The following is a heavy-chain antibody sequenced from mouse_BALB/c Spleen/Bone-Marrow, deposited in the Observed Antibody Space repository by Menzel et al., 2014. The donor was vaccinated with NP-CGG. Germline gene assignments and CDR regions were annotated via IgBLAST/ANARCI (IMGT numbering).Heavy chain of an antibody. D-gene: IGHD2-3*01. CDR1: GFTFSSYA. CDR3: ARGYDGYFGFAY. Sequence: EVKVEESGGGLVKPGGSLKLSCAASGFTFSSYAMSWVRQTPEKRLEWVASISSGGSTYYPDSVKGRFTISRDNARNILSLQMSSLRSEDTAMYYCARGYDGYFGFAYWGQGTLVTVSA. CDR2: ISSGGST. J-gene: IGHJ3*01. V-gene: IGHV5-6-5*01.